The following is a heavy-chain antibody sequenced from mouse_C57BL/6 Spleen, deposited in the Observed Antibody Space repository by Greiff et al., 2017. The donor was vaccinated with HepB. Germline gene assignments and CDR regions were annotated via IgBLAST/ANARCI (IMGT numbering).Heavy chain of an antibody. D-gene: IGHD1-1*01. Sequence: EVQRVESGGGLVQPGGSMKLSCAASGFTFSDAWMDWVRQSPEKGLEWVAEIRNKANNHATYYAESVKGRFTISRDDSKSSVYLQMNSLRAEDTGIYYCTRHYGSRDLPWFAYWGQGTLVTVSA. CDR2: IRNKANNHAT. V-gene: IGHV6-6*01. CDR3: TRHYGSRDLPWFAY. J-gene: IGHJ3*01. CDR1: GFTFSDAW.